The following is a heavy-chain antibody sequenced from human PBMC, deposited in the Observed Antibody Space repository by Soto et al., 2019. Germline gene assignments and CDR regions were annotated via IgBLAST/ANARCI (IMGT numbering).Heavy chain of an antibody. J-gene: IGHJ6*02. V-gene: IGHV3-30*18. CDR1: GFTFSSYG. CDR2: ISYDGSNK. CDR3: AKDRLQLSPLYGMDV. Sequence: PGGSLRLSCAASGFTFSSYGMHWVRQAPGKGLEWVAVISYDGSNKYYADSVKGRFTISRDNSKNTLYLQMNSLRAEDTAVYYCAKDRLQLSPLYGMDVWGQGTTVTVSS. D-gene: IGHD5-18*01.